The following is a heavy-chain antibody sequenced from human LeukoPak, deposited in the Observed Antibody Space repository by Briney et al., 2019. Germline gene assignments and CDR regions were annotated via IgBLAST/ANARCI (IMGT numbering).Heavy chain of an antibody. V-gene: IGHV3-23*01. Sequence: GGSLRLSCVASGFTFSSYAMNWVRQAPGKGLKWVSAISGSGGSTYYADSVKGRFTISRDNSKNTLYLQMNSLRAEDTAVYYCARDRDDYFDYWGQGTLVTVSS. J-gene: IGHJ4*02. CDR1: GFTFSSYA. D-gene: IGHD3-10*01. CDR3: ARDRDDYFDY. CDR2: ISGSGGST.